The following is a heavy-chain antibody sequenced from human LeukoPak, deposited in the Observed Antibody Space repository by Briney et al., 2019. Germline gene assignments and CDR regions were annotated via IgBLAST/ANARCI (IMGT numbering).Heavy chain of an antibody. V-gene: IGHV3-48*01. CDR1: GFTFSTYS. CDR2: ISSSSSTI. Sequence: PGGSLRLSCAASGFTFSTYSMNWVRQAPGKGLEWLSHISSSSSTIYYADSVKGRLTISRDNSKNTLYLQMNSLRAEDTAVYYCARVPITMVRGVIDYYYMDVWGKGTTVTISS. J-gene: IGHJ6*03. D-gene: IGHD3-10*01. CDR3: ARVPITMVRGVIDYYYMDV.